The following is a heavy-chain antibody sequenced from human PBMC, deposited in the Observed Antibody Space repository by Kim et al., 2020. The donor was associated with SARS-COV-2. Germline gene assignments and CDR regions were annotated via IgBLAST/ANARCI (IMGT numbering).Heavy chain of an antibody. CDR3: ARGGEGFDWIFDYGMDV. J-gene: IGHJ6*02. V-gene: IGHV1-8*01. CDR1: GYTFTSYD. Sequence: ASVKVSCKASGYTFTSYDINWVRQATGQGLEWMGWMNPNSGNTGYAQKFQGRVTMTRNTSISTAYMELSSLRSEDTAVYYCARGGEGFDWIFDYGMDVWGQGTTVTVSS. CDR2: MNPNSGNT. D-gene: IGHD3-9*01.